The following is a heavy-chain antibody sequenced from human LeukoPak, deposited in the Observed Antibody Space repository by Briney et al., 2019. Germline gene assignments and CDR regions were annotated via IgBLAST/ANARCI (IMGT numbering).Heavy chain of an antibody. D-gene: IGHD5-24*01. Sequence: ASVKVSCKASGGTFSIYAISWVRQAPGQGLEWMGRIIPILGIANYAQKFQGRVTITADKSTSTAYMELSSLRAEDTAVYYCARGSREEMATIFGALDIWGQGTMVTVSS. CDR1: GGTFSIYA. CDR3: ARGSREEMATIFGALDI. V-gene: IGHV1-69*04. CDR2: IIPILGIA. J-gene: IGHJ3*02.